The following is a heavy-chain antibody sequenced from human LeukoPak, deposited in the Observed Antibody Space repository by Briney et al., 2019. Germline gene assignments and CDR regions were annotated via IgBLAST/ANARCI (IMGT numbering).Heavy chain of an antibody. CDR1: GFTFSTYY. Sequence: PGGSLRLSCAASGFTFSTYYMNWVRQAPGKGLEWVSFITGSSSYIYYTDSVKGRFTISRDNAKNPLFLQMNSLRDEDTAVYYCASGFSSSPYFDYWGQGTLVTVSS. J-gene: IGHJ4*02. V-gene: IGHV3-21*01. CDR3: ASGFSSSPYFDY. CDR2: ITGSSSYI. D-gene: IGHD6-6*01.